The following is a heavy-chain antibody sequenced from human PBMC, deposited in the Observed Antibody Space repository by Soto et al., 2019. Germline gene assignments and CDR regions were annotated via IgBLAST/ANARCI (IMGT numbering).Heavy chain of an antibody. J-gene: IGHJ6*02. V-gene: IGHV1-69*02. D-gene: IGHD6-13*01. CDR2: IIPILGIA. CDR3: ASLAAAGTDCYYCMDA. Sequence: QVQLVQSGAEVKKPGSSVKVSCKASGGTFSSYTISWVRQAPGQGLVWMGRIIPILGIANYAQKFQGRFTITADKSTSTAYTGPGSLRSEDTALYYCASLAAAGTDCYYCMDAGCQGTTVTVSS. CDR1: GGTFSSYT.